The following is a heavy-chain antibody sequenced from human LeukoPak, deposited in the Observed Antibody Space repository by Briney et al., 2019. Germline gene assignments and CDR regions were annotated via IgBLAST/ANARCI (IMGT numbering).Heavy chain of an antibody. CDR3: ARDPYCSGGSCYPFDY. V-gene: IGHV4-38-2*02. CDR1: GYSISSGYF. Sequence: SETLSLTCAVSGYSISSGYFWGWIRRPPGKGLEWIGIMYHSGSTYNNPSLKSRVTISVDTSKNQFSLKLRSVTAADTAVYYCARDPYCSGGSCYPFDYWGQGTLVTVSS. D-gene: IGHD2-15*01. CDR2: MYHSGST. J-gene: IGHJ4*02.